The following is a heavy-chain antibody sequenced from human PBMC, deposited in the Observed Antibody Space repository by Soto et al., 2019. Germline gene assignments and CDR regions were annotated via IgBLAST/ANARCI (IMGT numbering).Heavy chain of an antibody. CDR1: GGSFSGYY. J-gene: IGHJ6*02. CDR2: IGHSGSA. D-gene: IGHD2-15*01. CDR3: ARGGNCIVSSCPLGSHYGMDV. V-gene: IGHV4-34*01. Sequence: QVQLQQWGAGLLKPSETLSLTRAVYGGSFSGYYWTWIRQPPGKGLEWVGEIGHSGSATYSPSLKSRVTISVDTSNNQFSLRLSSVTAADTAVYYCARGGNCIVSSCPLGSHYGMDVWGQGTTVTVSS.